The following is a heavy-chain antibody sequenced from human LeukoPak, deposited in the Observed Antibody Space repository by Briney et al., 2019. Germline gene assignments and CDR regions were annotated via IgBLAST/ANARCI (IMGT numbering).Heavy chain of an antibody. CDR3: AKDWAPHNRVYDCFDF. D-gene: IGHD3-16*01. Sequence: GGSLRLSCAASGFAFGVHAMSWVRQAPGKGPEWVATIGSGADLFYAESVKGRFTISRDDPRNTLWLQMNSLRAEDTALYYCAKDWAPHNRVYDCFDFWGQGTQVTVSS. V-gene: IGHV3-23*01. CDR1: GFAFGVHA. CDR2: IGSGADL. J-gene: IGHJ4*02.